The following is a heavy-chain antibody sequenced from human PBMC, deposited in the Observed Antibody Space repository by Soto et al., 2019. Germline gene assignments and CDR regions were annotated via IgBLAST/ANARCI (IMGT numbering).Heavy chain of an antibody. CDR3: ARGTYYSGDNGYYYFDS. CDR1: GFTFSSES. D-gene: IGHD3-3*01. V-gene: IGHV3-48*01. CDR2: ISRTSNVI. Sequence: GGSLRLSYAASGFTFSSESMISLRQSPGKGLEWVSFISRTSNVIYYVDSVKGRFTTSRDNGKNLLFLQMNDLRGEDTAVYYCARGTYYSGDNGYYYFDSWGKGTLVTVSS. J-gene: IGHJ4*02.